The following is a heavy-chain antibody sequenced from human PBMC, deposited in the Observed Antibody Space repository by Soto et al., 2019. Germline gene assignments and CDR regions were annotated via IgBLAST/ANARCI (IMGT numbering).Heavy chain of an antibody. V-gene: IGHV4-34*01. CDR1: GGSFSGYY. D-gene: IGHD3-22*01. J-gene: IGHJ4*02. Sequence: SETLSLTCAVYGGSFSGYYWSRIRQPPGKGLEWIGEINHSGSTNYNPSLKSRVTISVDTSENQFSLKLSSVTAADTAVYYCARSLGQTYYYDSSRPSWGQGTLVTVSS. CDR2: INHSGST. CDR3: ARSLGQTYYYDSSRPS.